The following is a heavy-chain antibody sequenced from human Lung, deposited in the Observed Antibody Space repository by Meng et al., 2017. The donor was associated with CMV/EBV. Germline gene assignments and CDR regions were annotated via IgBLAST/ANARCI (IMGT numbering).Heavy chain of an antibody. D-gene: IGHD2-21*01. CDR1: GGSINSYY. Sequence: HVQVRESGPGLGKPSETLSLTCTVSGGSINSYYWSWIRQPPGQGLEWLGYFYYRGNSNYNPSLKSRVTISVDTSKNLFSLNLTSVTAADAALYYCARGSYLAVEGWGLGTLVTVSS. CDR3: ARGSYLAVEG. V-gene: IGHV4-59*01. CDR2: FYYRGNS. J-gene: IGHJ4*02.